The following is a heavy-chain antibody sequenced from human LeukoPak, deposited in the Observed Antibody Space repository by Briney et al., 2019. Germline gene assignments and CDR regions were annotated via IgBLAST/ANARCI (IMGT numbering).Heavy chain of an antibody. J-gene: IGHJ4*02. V-gene: IGHV3-21*01. CDR3: ARDPDYSSNFDY. Sequence: GGSLRLSCAASGFTFSSYSMNWVRQAPGKGLEWVSSISSSSSYIYYADSVKGRFTISKDNAKNSLYLQMNSMRAEDTAVYYCARDPDYSSNFDYWGQGALVTVSS. CDR2: ISSSSSYI. CDR1: GFTFSSYS. D-gene: IGHD4-11*01.